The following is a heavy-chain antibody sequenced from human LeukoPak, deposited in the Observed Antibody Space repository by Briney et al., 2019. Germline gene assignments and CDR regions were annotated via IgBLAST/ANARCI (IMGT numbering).Heavy chain of an antibody. CDR1: GFSFSSFW. CDR3: ARGQVTAVTGLASFDI. V-gene: IGHV3-7*04. Sequence: GGSLRLSCGPSGFSFSSFWMNWVRQAPGKGLEWVADINQDGSEKYYVDSVKGRVTISRDNAKTSVYLQMSSLRVEDTAVYYCARGQVTAVTGLASFDIWGQGTMVTVSS. D-gene: IGHD4-17*01. J-gene: IGHJ3*02. CDR2: INQDGSEK.